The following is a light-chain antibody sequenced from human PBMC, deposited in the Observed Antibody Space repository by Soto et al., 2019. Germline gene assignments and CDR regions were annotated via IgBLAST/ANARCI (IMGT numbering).Light chain of an antibody. J-gene: IGKJ1*01. CDR3: QHYGSSLWT. Sequence: EIVLTQSPGTLSLSPGERATLSCRASQSVSSNYIAWYQQKPGQAPRLLIYAASSRATGIPDRFSGSGSGTDFTLTISRLEPEDFAVYYCQHYGSSLWTFGQGTKVDIK. CDR2: AAS. CDR1: QSVSSNY. V-gene: IGKV3-20*01.